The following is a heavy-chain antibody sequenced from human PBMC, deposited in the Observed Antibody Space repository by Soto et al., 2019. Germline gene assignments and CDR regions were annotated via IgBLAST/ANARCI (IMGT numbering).Heavy chain of an antibody. V-gene: IGHV3-23*01. Sequence: EVQMLESGGGLVQPGGSLRLSCAASGFTFSSYGMAWVRQAPGKGLEWVSAISDSGGNTYYAASVKGRFTISRDNSQNTLFLHLNSLRVEDTAVYYCAKGRWSPDFWGQGTLVSVSS. CDR2: ISDSGGNT. CDR1: GFTFSSYG. J-gene: IGHJ4*02. D-gene: IGHD2-15*01. CDR3: AKGRWSPDF.